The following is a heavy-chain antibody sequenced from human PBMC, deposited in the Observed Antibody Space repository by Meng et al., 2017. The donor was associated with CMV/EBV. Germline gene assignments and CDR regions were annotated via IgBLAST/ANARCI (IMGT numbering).Heavy chain of an antibody. CDR3: ARSIVVVRQEIYYFDY. V-gene: IGHV5-51*01. D-gene: IGHD2-2*01. CDR2: IYPGDSDT. CDR1: GYSFTSYW. Sequence: GASLKISCKGSGYSFTSYWIGWVRQMPGKGLEWMGIIYPGDSDTRYSPSFQGQVTISADKSISTAYLQWSSLKASDTAMYYCARSIVVVRQEIYYFDYWGQGTLVTVSS. J-gene: IGHJ4*02.